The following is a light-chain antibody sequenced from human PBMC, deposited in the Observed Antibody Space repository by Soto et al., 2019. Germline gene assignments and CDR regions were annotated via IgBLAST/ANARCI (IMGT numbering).Light chain of an antibody. CDR3: QQRRAYPPIT. CDR1: QSVDIY. J-gene: IGKJ5*01. Sequence: EVVLTQSPSTLSSSPGERATLSCRASQSVDIYLAWYQQKPGQAPRLLIYDASNRAANIPARLSGSGSGTDFTLIISNLEPQDSATYYCQQRRAYPPITFGQGTRLEIK. V-gene: IGKV3-11*01. CDR2: DAS.